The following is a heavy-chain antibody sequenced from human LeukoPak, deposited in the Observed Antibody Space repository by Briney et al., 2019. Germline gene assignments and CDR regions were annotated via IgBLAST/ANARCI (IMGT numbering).Heavy chain of an antibody. Sequence: PGGSLRLSCAASGFTFANYVTHWVRQAPGKGLERVAVTSPDEGLKFYGDSVKGRFTISRDNSRNTMYLQVNNLREEDTAVYYCTRDPILGAPDYFDYWGQGTLVTVSS. J-gene: IGHJ4*02. CDR3: TRDPILGAPDYFDY. CDR1: GFTFANYV. D-gene: IGHD1-26*01. V-gene: IGHV3-30*04. CDR2: TSPDEGLK.